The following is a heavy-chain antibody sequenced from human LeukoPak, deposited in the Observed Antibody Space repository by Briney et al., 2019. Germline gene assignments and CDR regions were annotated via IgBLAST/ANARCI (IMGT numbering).Heavy chain of an antibody. Sequence: GASVKVSRKASGYTFTSYGISWVRQAPGQGLEWMGWISAYNGNTNYAQKLQGRVTMTTDTSTSTAYMELRSLRSDDTAVYYCARDSSSSADYYYGMDVWGQGTTVTVSS. CDR3: ARDSSSSADYYYGMDV. V-gene: IGHV1-18*01. D-gene: IGHD6-6*01. CDR2: ISAYNGNT. J-gene: IGHJ6*02. CDR1: GYTFTSYG.